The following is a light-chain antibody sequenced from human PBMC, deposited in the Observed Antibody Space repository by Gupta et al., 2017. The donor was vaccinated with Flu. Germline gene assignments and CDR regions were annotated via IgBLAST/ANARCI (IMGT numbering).Light chain of an antibody. Sequence: KLLISWASTRASAVPDRFAGSGSGTDFTLTISSLQAEDVAVYFCHHYYTTPPAFGPGTRVEIK. CDR3: HHYYTTPPA. V-gene: IGKV4-1*01. CDR2: WAS. J-gene: IGKJ3*01.